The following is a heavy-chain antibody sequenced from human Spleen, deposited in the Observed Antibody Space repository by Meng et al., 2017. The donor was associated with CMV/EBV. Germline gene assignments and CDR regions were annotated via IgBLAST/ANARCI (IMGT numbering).Heavy chain of an antibody. Sequence: ASVKVSCKASGDTFGSYGISWVRQAPGQGLEWMGWIRAYNGNTKYAEKFQDRVIMTTDASTTTAYMELRSLRSDDTAVYYCARDQKTWIQLWNYYYYGMDVWGQGTTVTVSS. CDR2: IRAYNGNT. D-gene: IGHD5-18*01. J-gene: IGHJ6*02. V-gene: IGHV1-18*01. CDR1: GDTFGSYG. CDR3: ARDQKTWIQLWNYYYYGMDV.